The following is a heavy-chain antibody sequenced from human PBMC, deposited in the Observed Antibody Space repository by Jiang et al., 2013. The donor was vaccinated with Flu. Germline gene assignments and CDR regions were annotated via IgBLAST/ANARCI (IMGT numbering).Heavy chain of an antibody. J-gene: IGHJ4*02. CDR3: ATGDLRAYYFHY. D-gene: IGHD3-10*01. CDR1: GGSLSSTGFY. CDR2: ISYSGNS. V-gene: IGHV4-31*03. Sequence: QLVESGPGLVKPSQTLSLSCTVSGGSLSSTGFYGSWIRQHPGKGLEWIGYISYSGNSYYNPSLRSRITMSVDSSTTQFSLTLNSVTAADTAVYYCATGDLRAYYFHYWGQGTLVTVSS.